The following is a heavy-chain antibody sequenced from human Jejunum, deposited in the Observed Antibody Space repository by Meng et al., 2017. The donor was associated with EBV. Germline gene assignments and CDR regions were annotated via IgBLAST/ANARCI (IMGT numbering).Heavy chain of an antibody. J-gene: IGHJ4*02. CDR1: GGSVSSGTYH. D-gene: IGHD1-1*01. Sequence: HVALQGHGPGVVQPSETLSHTFKFSGGSVSSGTYHWTWIRQPPGKGLEWIGYIYNSGSTNYNPSLKSRVTISLDTSKNQFSLKLSSVTAADTAMYYCARNWNFWGQGTLVTVSS. CDR3: ARNWNF. CDR2: IYNSGST. V-gene: IGHV4-61*01.